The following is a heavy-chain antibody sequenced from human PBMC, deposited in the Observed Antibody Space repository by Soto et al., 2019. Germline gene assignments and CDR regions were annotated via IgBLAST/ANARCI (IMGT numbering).Heavy chain of an antibody. J-gene: IGHJ4*02. CDR1: GGSISSGGYY. Sequence: SETLSLTCTVSGGSISSGGYYWSWIRQHPGKGLEWIGYIYYSGSTYYNPSLKSRVTISVDTSKNQFSLKLSSVTAADTAVYYCARDNPYYYDSSGYYYVPFDYWGQGTLVTVSS. CDR3: ARDNPYYYDSSGYYYVPFDY. CDR2: IYYSGST. V-gene: IGHV4-31*02. D-gene: IGHD3-22*01.